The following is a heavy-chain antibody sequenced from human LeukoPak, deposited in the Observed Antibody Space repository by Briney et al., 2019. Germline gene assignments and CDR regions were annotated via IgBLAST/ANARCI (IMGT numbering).Heavy chain of an antibody. Sequence: PSETLSLTCAVSGYSISSGYYWGWIRQPPGKGLEWIGSIYHSGSTYYNPSLKSRVTISVDTSKNQFSLKLSSVTAADTAVYYCARDPAAAADTYYYYGIDVWGKGTTVTVSS. CDR2: IYHSGST. CDR3: ARDPAAAADTYYYYGIDV. CDR1: GYSISSGYY. D-gene: IGHD6-13*01. J-gene: IGHJ6*04. V-gene: IGHV4-38-2*02.